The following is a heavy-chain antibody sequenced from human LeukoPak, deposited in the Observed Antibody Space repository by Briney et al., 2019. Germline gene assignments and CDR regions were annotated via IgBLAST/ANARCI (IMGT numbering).Heavy chain of an antibody. CDR2: INLDGNGR. CDR1: GFFFSNYW. D-gene: IGHD3-22*01. Sequence: GGSLRLSCAASGFFFSNYWMSWVRQAQGKGLEWVANINLDGNGRFYVDSVKGRFTISRDNSKNTLYLQMNSLRAEDTAVYYCAKLGDSSGYYDRGFGWGQGTLVTVSS. J-gene: IGHJ4*02. V-gene: IGHV3-7*01. CDR3: AKLGDSSGYYDRGFG.